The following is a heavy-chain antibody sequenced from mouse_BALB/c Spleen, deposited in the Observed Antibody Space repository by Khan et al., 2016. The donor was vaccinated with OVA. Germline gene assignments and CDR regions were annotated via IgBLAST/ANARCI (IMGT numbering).Heavy chain of an antibody. Sequence: EVQLQESGPGLVKPSQSLSLTCTVTGYSITSDYAWNWIRQFPGNKLEWMGYITYSGSTSYRPSPKSRISITRDTSKNQFFLQLNSVTTEDTATYYCAMGRTYWGQGTLVTVSA. J-gene: IGHJ3*01. CDR3: AMGRTY. V-gene: IGHV3-2*02. D-gene: IGHD4-1*01. CDR1: GYSITSDYA. CDR2: ITYSGST.